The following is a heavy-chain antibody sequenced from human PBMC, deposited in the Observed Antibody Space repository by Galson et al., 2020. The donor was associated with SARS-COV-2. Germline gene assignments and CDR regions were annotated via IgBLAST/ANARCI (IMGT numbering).Heavy chain of an antibody. J-gene: IGHJ4*02. CDR1: GSSLSTSGMR. Sequence: SGPTLVQPTQPLTLTCTFSGSSLSTSGMRVSWIRQPPGKALEWLARTDWDDDKFYSTSLKTRLTISKDTSKNQVVLTMTNMDPVDTATYYWARSPSSTGIDYWGQGTLVTVSS. V-gene: IGHV2-70*04. D-gene: IGHD6-6*01. CDR3: ARSPSSTGIDY. CDR2: TDWDDDK.